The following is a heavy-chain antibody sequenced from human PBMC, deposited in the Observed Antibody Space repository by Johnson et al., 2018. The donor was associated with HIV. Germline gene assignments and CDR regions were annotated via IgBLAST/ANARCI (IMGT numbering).Heavy chain of an antibody. CDR2: IYSGGST. CDR1: GFTVSSNY. D-gene: IGHD6-13*01. V-gene: IGHV3-66*01. CDR3: ARDGESQQLPLGDAFDI. Sequence: VQLVESGGGLVQPGGSLRLSCGASGFTVSSNYMNWVRQAPGQGLEWVSVIYSGGSTYYADSVKGRFTISRDNSKNTLYLQMNSLRVEDTAVYYCARDGESQQLPLGDAFDIWGQGTMVTVSS. J-gene: IGHJ3*02.